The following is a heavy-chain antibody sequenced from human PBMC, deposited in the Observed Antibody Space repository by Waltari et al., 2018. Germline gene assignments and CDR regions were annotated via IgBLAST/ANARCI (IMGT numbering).Heavy chain of an antibody. D-gene: IGHD1-26*01. CDR3: VRDLGSYSGLDY. J-gene: IGHJ4*02. V-gene: IGHV3-21*02. CDR1: GFAFSTYH. CDR2: ISSSSSFK. Sequence: EVQLVESGGGLVKPGGSLRLSCAASGFAFSTYHMNWVRQAPGNGLEWVSYISSSSSFKYYADSVKGRFSISRDNAENSLYLQMNSLRVEDTAVYYCVRDLGSYSGLDYWGQGTLVTVSS.